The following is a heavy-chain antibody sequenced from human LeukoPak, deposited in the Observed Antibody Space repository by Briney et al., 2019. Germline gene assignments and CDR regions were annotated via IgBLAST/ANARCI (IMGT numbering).Heavy chain of an antibody. CDR1: GGSMRNYY. V-gene: IGHV4-59*01. CDR3: ARVFGYSSSWYVPPNYYYYMDV. J-gene: IGHJ6*03. D-gene: IGHD6-13*01. CDR2: ISHSGST. Sequence: SETLSLTCNVSGGSMRNYYWSWIRQPPGKGLEWIGYISHSGSTKYNPSLKSRVTISVDTSKNQFSLKVRSVTAADTAVYYCARVFGYSSSWYVPPNYYYYMDVWGKGTTVTISS.